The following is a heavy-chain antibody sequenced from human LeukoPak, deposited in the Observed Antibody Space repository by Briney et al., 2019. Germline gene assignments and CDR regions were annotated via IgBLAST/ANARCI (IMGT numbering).Heavy chain of an antibody. J-gene: IGHJ4*02. V-gene: IGHV3-21*01. CDR2: ISSSSSYI. CDR1: GFTFSSYS. Sequence: GGSLRLSCAASGFTFSSYSMNWVRQAPGKGLEWVSSISSSSSYIYYADPVKGRFTISRDNAKNSLYLQMNSLRAEDTAVYYCARDRRANDYGDYWGQGTLVTVSS. D-gene: IGHD2-8*01. CDR3: ARDRRANDYGDY.